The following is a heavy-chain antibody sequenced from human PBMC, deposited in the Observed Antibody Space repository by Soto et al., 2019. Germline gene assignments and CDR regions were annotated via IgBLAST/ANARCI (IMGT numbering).Heavy chain of an antibody. CDR2: FDPEDGET. CDR1: GYTLTGLS. Sequence: ASVKVSCKVSGYTLTGLSMHWVRQAPGKGLEWMGGFDPEDGETIYAQKFQGRVTMTEDTSTDTAYMELSSLRSEDTAVYYCATTSLEVRGVMPLYYYYGMDVWGQGTTVTVSS. CDR3: ATTSLEVRGVMPLYYYYGMDV. V-gene: IGHV1-24*01. J-gene: IGHJ6*02. D-gene: IGHD3-10*01.